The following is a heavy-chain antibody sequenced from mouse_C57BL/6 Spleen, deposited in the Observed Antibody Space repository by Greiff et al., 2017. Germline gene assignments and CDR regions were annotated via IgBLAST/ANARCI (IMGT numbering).Heavy chain of an antibody. CDR2: IYPRDGST. J-gene: IGHJ3*01. V-gene: IGHV1-85*01. Sequence: QVQLQQSGPELVKPGASVKLSCKASGYTFTSYDINWVKQRPGQGLEWIGWIYPRDGSTKYNEKFKGKATLTVATSSSTAYMELHSLTSEDSAVYFCARGTIYYYGSSYEGFAYWGQGTLVTVSA. CDR3: ARGTIYYYGSSYEGFAY. CDR1: GYTFTSYD. D-gene: IGHD1-1*01.